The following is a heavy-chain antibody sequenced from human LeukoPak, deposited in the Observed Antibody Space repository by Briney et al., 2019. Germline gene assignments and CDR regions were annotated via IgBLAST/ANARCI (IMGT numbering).Heavy chain of an antibody. V-gene: IGHV3-23*01. D-gene: IGHD1-26*01. CDR3: AKGKGTGSYYYFDY. Sequence: RSGGSLRLSCAASGFTFSSYSMSWVRQAPGEGLEWVSAISNSGGTIHYADSVKGRFTISRDNSKNTLYLQMNSLTAEDTAVYHCAKGKGTGSYYYFDYWGQGTLVIVSS. CDR2: ISNSGGTI. J-gene: IGHJ4*02. CDR1: GFTFSSYS.